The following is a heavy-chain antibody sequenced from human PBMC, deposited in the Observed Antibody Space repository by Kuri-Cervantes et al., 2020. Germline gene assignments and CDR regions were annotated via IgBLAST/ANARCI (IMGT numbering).Heavy chain of an antibody. CDR2: MSSSGSTI. CDR3: ARVLAAAGPDYYYYYYYMDV. V-gene: IGHV3-11*04. J-gene: IGHJ6*03. CDR1: GFTFSDYY. D-gene: IGHD6-13*01. Sequence: GESLKISCAASGFTFSDYYMSWIRQAPGKGLEWVSYMSSSGSTIYYADSVKGRFTISRDNAKNSLYLQMNSLRAEDTAVYYCARVLAAAGPDYYYYYYYMDVWGKGTTVTVSS.